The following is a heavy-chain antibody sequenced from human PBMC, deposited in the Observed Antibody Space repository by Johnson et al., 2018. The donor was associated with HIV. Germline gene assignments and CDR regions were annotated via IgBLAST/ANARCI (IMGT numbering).Heavy chain of an antibody. Sequence: VQLVESGGGVVQPGRSLRLSCAASGFTFSSYAMHWVRQAPGKGLEWVAVISYDGSKTYYGDSVKGRLTISRDNSKNTLYLQMNSLRAEDTAVYYCAREGAGPDGSDAFDIWGQGTMVTVSS. D-gene: IGHD6-19*01. V-gene: IGHV3-30*04. J-gene: IGHJ3*02. CDR3: AREGAGPDGSDAFDI. CDR2: ISYDGSKT. CDR1: GFTFSSYA.